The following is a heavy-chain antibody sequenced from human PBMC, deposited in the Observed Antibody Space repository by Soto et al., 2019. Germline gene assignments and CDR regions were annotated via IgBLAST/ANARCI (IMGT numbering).Heavy chain of an antibody. CDR3: AKGGAYDYVWENNRSSGGVGR. CDR2: IAHDGSIT. Sequence: QVQLVESGGGVVPPGRSLRLSCAASGFTFSNYGMHWVRQAPGKGLEWVAVIAHDGSITSYADSVKGRFTASRDNAKNTVFLQMNSLRTEDTALYYCAKGGAYDYVWENNRSSGGVGRWGQGTPVSVSS. CDR1: GFTFSNYG. J-gene: IGHJ4*02. V-gene: IGHV3-30*18. D-gene: IGHD3-16*02.